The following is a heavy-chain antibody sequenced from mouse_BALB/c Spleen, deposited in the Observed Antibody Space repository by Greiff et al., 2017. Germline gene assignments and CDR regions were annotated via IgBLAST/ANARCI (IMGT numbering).Heavy chain of an antibody. CDR3: ARGPITTDAMDY. V-gene: IGHV5-6-5*01. CDR2: ISSGGST. D-gene: IGHD1-1*01. Sequence: DVHLVESGGGLVKPGGSLKLSCAASGFTFSSYAMSWVRQTPEKRLEWVASISSGGSTYYPDSVKGRFTISRDNARNILYLQMSSLRSEDTAMYYCARGPITTDAMDYWGQGTSVTVSS. CDR1: GFTFSSYA. J-gene: IGHJ4*01.